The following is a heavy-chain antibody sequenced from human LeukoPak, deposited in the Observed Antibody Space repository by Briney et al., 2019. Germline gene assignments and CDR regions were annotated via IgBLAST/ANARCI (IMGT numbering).Heavy chain of an antibody. Sequence: GGSLRLSCAASGFTFSSYAMSWVRQAPGKGLEWVSAISGSGGSTYYADSVKGRFTICRDNSKNTLYLQMNSLRAEDTAVYYCAEGGIAAAGTFWGQGTLVTVSS. CDR3: AEGGIAAAGTF. J-gene: IGHJ4*02. CDR1: GFTFSSYA. CDR2: ISGSGGST. D-gene: IGHD6-13*01. V-gene: IGHV3-23*01.